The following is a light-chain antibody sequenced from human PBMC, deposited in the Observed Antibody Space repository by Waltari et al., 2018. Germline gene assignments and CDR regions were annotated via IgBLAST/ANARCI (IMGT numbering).Light chain of an antibody. Sequence: QSALTQPASVSGSPGQSITIPCAGTSSDVGADNHLCWYQQHPGKAPKLMIYDVTKRPAGVSNRFSGSKSGNTASLTISGLQAEDEADYYCASHTSRTTWVFGGGTKVTVL. V-gene: IGLV2-14*01. J-gene: IGLJ3*02. CDR1: SSDVGADNH. CDR2: DVT. CDR3: ASHTSRTTWV.